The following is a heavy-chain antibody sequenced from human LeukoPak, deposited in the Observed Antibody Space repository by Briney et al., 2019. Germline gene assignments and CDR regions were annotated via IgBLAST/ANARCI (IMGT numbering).Heavy chain of an antibody. CDR1: GFSVSGNY. Sequence: GGSLRLSYAASGFSVSGNYLTWVRQAPGRGLEWVSFINIHDDAFYADSVKGRFTVSRDNSKNILYLQMNSPRAEDTAIYYCARGLVYYDTTGSYLAERPYFDSWGQGTLVTVSS. V-gene: IGHV3-53*01. J-gene: IGHJ4*02. D-gene: IGHD3-16*01. CDR3: ARGLVYYDTTGSYLAERPYFDS. CDR2: INIHDDA.